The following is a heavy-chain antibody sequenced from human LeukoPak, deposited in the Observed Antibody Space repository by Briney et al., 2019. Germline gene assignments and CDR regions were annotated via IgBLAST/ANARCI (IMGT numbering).Heavy chain of an antibody. CDR1: GFTFSSYW. D-gene: IGHD3-16*01. V-gene: IGHV3-7*01. CDR2: IKQDGSEK. Sequence: PGGSLRLSCAASGFTFSSYWMSWVRQAPGKGLEWVANIKQDGSEKYYVDSVKGRFTISRDNAKNSLYPQMNSLGAEDTAVYYCARVHEYVGFDYWGQGTLVTVSS. CDR3: ARVHEYVGFDY. J-gene: IGHJ4*02.